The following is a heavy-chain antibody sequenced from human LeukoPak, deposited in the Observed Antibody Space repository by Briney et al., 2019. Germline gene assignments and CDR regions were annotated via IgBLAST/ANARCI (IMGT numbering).Heavy chain of an antibody. CDR3: ARAEDYGSGSPNWFDP. V-gene: IGHV4-39*07. CDR2: IYYSGST. J-gene: IGHJ5*02. CDR1: GGSISSSSYY. D-gene: IGHD3-10*01. Sequence: SETLSLTCTVSGGSISSSSYYWGWIRQPPGKGLEWIGSIYYSGSTYYNPSLKSRVTISVDTSKTQFSLKLSSVTAADTAVYYCARAEDYGSGSPNWFDPWGQGTLVTVSS.